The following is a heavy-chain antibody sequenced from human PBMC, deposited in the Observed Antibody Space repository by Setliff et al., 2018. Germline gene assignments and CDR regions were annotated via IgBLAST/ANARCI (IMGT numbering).Heavy chain of an antibody. CDR2: IYYSGST. CDR1: GDSISSYY. Sequence: KTSETLSLTCTVSGDSISSYYWSWIRQPPGKGLEWIGYIYYSGSTNYNPSLKSRVTMSVATFENHFSLKLNSLTAADTAVYYCARVVPLGGTDRWGQGTLVTVSS. J-gene: IGHJ5*02. V-gene: IGHV4-59*01. CDR3: ARVVPLGGTDR. D-gene: IGHD1-1*01.